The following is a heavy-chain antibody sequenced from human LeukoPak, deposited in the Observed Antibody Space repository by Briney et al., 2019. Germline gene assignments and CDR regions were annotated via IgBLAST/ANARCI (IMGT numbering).Heavy chain of an antibody. V-gene: IGHV4-39*01. CDR2: IYYSGST. J-gene: IGHJ5*02. CDR3: ARHRIPTYYYGSGSYMKDNWFDP. Sequence: PPETLSLTCTVSGGSISSSSYYWGWIRQPPGKGLEWIGSIYYSGSTYYNPSLKSRVTISVDTSKNQFSLKLSSVTAADTAVYYCARHRIPTYYYGSGSYMKDNWFDPWGQGTLVTVSS. D-gene: IGHD3-10*01. CDR1: GGSISSSSYY.